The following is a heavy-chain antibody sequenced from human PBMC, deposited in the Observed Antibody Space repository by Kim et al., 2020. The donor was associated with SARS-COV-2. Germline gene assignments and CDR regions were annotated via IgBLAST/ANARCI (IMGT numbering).Heavy chain of an antibody. J-gene: IGHJ4*02. D-gene: IGHD5-12*01. CDR3: ARYDFGYSCYGGLDY. CDR2: IYYSGST. V-gene: IGHV4-59*01. CDR1: GGSISSYY. Sequence: SETLSLTCTVSGGSISSYYWSWIRQPPGKGLEWIGYIYYSGSTNYNPSLKSRVTISVDTSKNQFSLKLSSVTAADTAVYYCARYDFGYSCYGGLDYWGQGTLVTVSS.